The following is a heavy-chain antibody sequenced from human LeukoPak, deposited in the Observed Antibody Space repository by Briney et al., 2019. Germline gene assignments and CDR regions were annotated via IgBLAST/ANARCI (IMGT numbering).Heavy chain of an antibody. CDR3: ARDLHSSSEGYFDY. V-gene: IGHV3-21*01. D-gene: IGHD6-13*01. CDR1: GLTPTSFS. CDR2: ISSSGSYT. J-gene: IGHJ4*02. Sequence: CPRPSCAVSGLTPTSFSMGCVRHAPGKGLEWGSSISSSGSYTYYTDSLKGRSTTSRDNAKNSLYLQMNSLRAEDTAVYYCARDLHSSSEGYFDYWGQGTLVTVST.